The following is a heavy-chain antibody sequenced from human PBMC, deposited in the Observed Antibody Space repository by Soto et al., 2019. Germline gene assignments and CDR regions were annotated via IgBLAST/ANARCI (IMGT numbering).Heavy chain of an antibody. CDR1: GFTFSNYA. CDR2: ISSAVNT. D-gene: IGHD3-10*01. J-gene: IGHJ4*02. V-gene: IGHV3-23*01. Sequence: PGGSLRLSCAGSGFTFSNYAMSWVRQAPGKGLEWVSAISSAVNTYYADSVKGRFTISRDNSKNTLSLQMNSLRAEDTAVYYCARVLLAYYYGSGSPHFDYWGQGTLVTVSS. CDR3: ARVLLAYYYGSGSPHFDY.